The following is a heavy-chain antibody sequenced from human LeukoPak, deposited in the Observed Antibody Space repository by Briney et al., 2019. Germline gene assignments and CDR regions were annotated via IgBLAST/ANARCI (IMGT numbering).Heavy chain of an antibody. V-gene: IGHV3-23*01. CDR2: NSGSGGST. D-gene: IGHD2-21*02. Sequence: GGSLRLSCAASGFTYSSYAMSWVRQAPGKGLEWVSSNSGSGGSTYYADSVEGRFTISRDNSKNTLYLQMNSLRAEDTAVYYCAKRGLGDREAFDIWGQGTMVTVSS. CDR1: GFTYSSYA. CDR3: AKRGLGDREAFDI. J-gene: IGHJ3*02.